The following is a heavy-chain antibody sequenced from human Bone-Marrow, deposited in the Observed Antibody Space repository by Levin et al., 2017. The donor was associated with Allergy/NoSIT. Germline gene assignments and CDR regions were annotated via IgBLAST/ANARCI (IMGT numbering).Heavy chain of an antibody. V-gene: IGHV3-23*01. CDR2: ITASGHKT. D-gene: IGHD6-19*01. CDR1: GFTFSDYA. J-gene: IGHJ4*02. CDR3: AREKGGTRGWYTVDY. Sequence: GESLKISCAASGFTFSDYAITWVRQAPGKGLAWVSAITASGHKTYYSNSAEGRFSVSRDNAGKTVYLQMNSLTGDDTAVYYCAREKGGTRGWYTVDYWGQGALVIVSP.